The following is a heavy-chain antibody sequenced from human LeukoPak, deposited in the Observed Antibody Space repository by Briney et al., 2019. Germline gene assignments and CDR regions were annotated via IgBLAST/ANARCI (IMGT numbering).Heavy chain of an antibody. V-gene: IGHV3-30*18. CDR3: AKGGPRYGDSFYY. CDR2: ISYDGSNK. Sequence: PGGSLRLSCAASGFTFSSYGMHWVRQAPGKGLEWVAVISYDGSNKYYADSVKGRFTISRDNSKNTLYLQMNSLRAEDTAVYYCAKGGPRYGDSFYYWGQGTLVTVSS. CDR1: GFTFSSYG. J-gene: IGHJ4*02. D-gene: IGHD4-17*01.